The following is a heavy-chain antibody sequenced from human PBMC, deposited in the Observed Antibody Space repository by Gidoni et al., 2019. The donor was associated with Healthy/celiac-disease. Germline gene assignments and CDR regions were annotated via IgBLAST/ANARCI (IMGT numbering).Heavy chain of an antibody. Sequence: QVQLVESGGGVVQPGRSLRLSCAASGFTFSSYGMHWVRQAPGKGLGWVAVIWYDGSNKYYADSVKGRFTISRDNSKNTLYLQMNSLRAEDTAVYYCARGYSYGLRGRAYAFDIWGQGTMVTVSS. CDR1: GFTFSSYG. J-gene: IGHJ3*02. V-gene: IGHV3-33*01. CDR3: ARGYSYGLRGRAYAFDI. CDR2: IWYDGSNK. D-gene: IGHD5-18*01.